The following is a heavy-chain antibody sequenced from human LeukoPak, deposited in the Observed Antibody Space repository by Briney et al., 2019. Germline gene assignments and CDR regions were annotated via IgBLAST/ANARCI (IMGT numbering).Heavy chain of an antibody. J-gene: IGHJ4*02. D-gene: IGHD1-14*01. CDR1: GFTFTKYA. CDR2: ISDSGGST. V-gene: IGHV3-23*01. CDR3: AKGGITMTDYYFDY. Sequence: GGSLRLSCAVSGFTFTKYAMTWVRQAPGEGLEWVSAISDSGGSTYYADSVKGRFTITRDNSKNTLYLQMNSLRAEDTAVYYCAKGGITMTDYYFDYWGQGTLVTVSS.